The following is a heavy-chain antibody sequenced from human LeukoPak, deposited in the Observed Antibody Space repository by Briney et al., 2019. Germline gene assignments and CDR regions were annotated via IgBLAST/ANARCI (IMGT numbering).Heavy chain of an antibody. V-gene: IGHV4-34*01. D-gene: IGHD3-10*01. Sequence: PSETLSLTCAVYGGSFSGYYWSWIRQPPGKGLEWIGEINHSGSTNYNPSLKSRVTISVDTSKNQFSLKLSSVTAADTAVYYCARHYPLLWFGGGSWFDPWGQGTLVTVSS. CDR1: GGSFSGYY. CDR3: ARHYPLLWFGGGSWFDP. CDR2: INHSGST. J-gene: IGHJ5*02.